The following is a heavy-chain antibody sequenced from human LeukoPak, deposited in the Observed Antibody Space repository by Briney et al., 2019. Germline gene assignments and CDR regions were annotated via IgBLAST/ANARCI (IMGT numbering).Heavy chain of an antibody. V-gene: IGHV3-53*01. CDR3: AKHNLGVATRTAYGFDI. J-gene: IGHJ3*02. CDR1: GFTVSSDY. Sequence: GGSLRLSCAASGFTVSSDYMSWVRQAPGKGLEWVSVFYAGGDTYYADSVKGRFTISRDNSKNTLYLQMNSLRAEDTAVYYCAKHNLGVATRTAYGFDIWGQGTMVTVSS. D-gene: IGHD5-12*01. CDR2: FYAGGDT.